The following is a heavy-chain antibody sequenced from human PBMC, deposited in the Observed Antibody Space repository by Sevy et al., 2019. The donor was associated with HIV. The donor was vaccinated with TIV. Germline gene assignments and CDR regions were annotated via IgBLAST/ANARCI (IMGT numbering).Heavy chain of an antibody. CDR1: GFIFSDAW. Sequence: GGSLRLSCAASGFIFSDAWLSWVRQGPGKGLEWVGRVRRKGFGGTEEYATPVKGRFIIEREDSKNRLYLQMKNLKMEDTGVYYGTTEGADWGQGTRVTVSS. CDR2: VRRKGFGGTE. V-gene: IGHV3-15*01. CDR3: TTEGAD. J-gene: IGHJ4*02.